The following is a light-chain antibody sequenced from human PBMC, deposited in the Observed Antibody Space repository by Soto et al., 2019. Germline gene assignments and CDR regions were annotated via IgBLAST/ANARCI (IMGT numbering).Light chain of an antibody. CDR1: NSGSKS. CDR2: DDS. J-gene: IGLJ2*01. Sequence: SYELTQPPSVSVAPGQTARITCGGNNSGSKSVHWYQQKPGQAPVLVVYDDSDRPSGIPERFSGSNSGNTATLTISRVEAGDEADYYCQAWDSSSDHVVFGGGTKLTVL. CDR3: QAWDSSSDHVV. V-gene: IGLV3-21*02.